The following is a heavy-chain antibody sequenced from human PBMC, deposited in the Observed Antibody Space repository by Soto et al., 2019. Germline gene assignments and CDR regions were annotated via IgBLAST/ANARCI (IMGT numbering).Heavy chain of an antibody. CDR3: ARAAYRYGYREDE. CDR2: LYYSGST. Sequence: QVQLQESGPGLVKPSQTLSLTCTVSGGSISSGDYYWRWIRQPPGKGLEWIGYLYYSGSTYYNPSLKSRVTISVDTSKNQSSLKLSSVTAADTAVYYCARAAYRYGYREDEWGQGTLVTVSS. J-gene: IGHJ4*02. D-gene: IGHD5-18*01. CDR1: GGSISSGDYY. V-gene: IGHV4-30-4*01.